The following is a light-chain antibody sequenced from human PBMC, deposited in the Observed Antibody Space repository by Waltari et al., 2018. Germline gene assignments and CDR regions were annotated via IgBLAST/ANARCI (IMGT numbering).Light chain of an antibody. Sequence: ERVMTQSPATLSVFPGETATLSCRASQRVGSDLAWYQQTPGQAPRPLIFCASTRATAVPARFSASGSGTEFTLTISGLQSEDFAVYFCQQYNNWPWTFGQGTKVDVK. CDR2: CAS. CDR3: QQYNNWPWT. CDR1: QRVGSD. V-gene: IGKV3-15*01. J-gene: IGKJ1*01.